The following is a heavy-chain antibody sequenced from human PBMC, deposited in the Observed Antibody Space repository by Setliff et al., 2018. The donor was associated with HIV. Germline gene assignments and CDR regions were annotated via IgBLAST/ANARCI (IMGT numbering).Heavy chain of an antibody. D-gene: IGHD6-13*01. CDR1: GFTFSASA. J-gene: IGHJ5*02. CDR3: VAATTEGFDP. Sequence: GASVKVSCAASGFTFSASAIHWVRQASGKGPEWVGHIRSKASAYATASAASVKGRFTVSRDDSSDTAYLHMSNLKSEDTAVYYCVAATTEGFDPWGQGTLVTVPQ. V-gene: IGHV3-73*01. CDR2: IRSKASAYAT.